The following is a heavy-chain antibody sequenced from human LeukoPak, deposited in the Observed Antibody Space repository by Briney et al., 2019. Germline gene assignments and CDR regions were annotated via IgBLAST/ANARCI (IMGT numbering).Heavy chain of an antibody. CDR2: ISSDGSNK. CDR3: ARGPYGSGSYRFDY. Sequence: GGSLRLSCAASGFTFSTYTIHWVRQAPGKGLEGVAVISSDGSNKYYTDSVKGRFTISRDNSKNTLYLQMNSLRADDTAVYYCARGPYGSGSYRFDYWGQGTLVTVSS. J-gene: IGHJ4*02. CDR1: GFTFSTYT. V-gene: IGHV3-30*04. D-gene: IGHD3-10*01.